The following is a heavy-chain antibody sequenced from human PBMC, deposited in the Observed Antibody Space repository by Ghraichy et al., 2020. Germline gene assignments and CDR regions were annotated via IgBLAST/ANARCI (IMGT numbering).Heavy chain of an antibody. V-gene: IGHV3-48*04. D-gene: IGHD4/OR15-4a*01. CDR1: GFTFSSYS. Sequence: XGSLRLSCAASGFTFSSYSMNWVRQAPGKGLEWVSYISSSSSTIYYADSVKGRFTISRDNAKNSLFLQMNSLRAEDTAVYYCARTRTIYYYMDVWGKGTTVTVSS. CDR3: ARTRTIYYYMDV. CDR2: ISSSSSTI. J-gene: IGHJ6*03.